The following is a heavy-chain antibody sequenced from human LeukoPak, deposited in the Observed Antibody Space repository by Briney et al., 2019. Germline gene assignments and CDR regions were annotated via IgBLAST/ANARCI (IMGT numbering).Heavy chain of an antibody. V-gene: IGHV3-15*01. D-gene: IGHD3-22*01. CDR2: IKSKTDGGTT. Sequence: GGSLRLSCAASGFTFSNAWMSWVRQAPGKGLEWVGRIKSKTDGGTTDYAAPVKGRFTISRDDSKNTLYLQMNSLRAEDTAVYYCAKPYYYDSSGSHAFDIWGQGTMVTVSS. J-gene: IGHJ3*02. CDR3: AKPYYYDSSGSHAFDI. CDR1: GFTFSNAW.